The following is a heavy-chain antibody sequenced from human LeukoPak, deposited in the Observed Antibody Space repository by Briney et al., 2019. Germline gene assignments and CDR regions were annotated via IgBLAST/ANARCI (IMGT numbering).Heavy chain of an antibody. CDR3: ARAGSRGPWGDYLDY. D-gene: IGHD4-17*01. CDR1: GFSFSSSG. CDR2: IWYDGSNQ. Sequence: GRSLRLSCAASGFSFSSSGMHWVRQAPGKGLEWVAVIWYDGSNQYYADSVKGRFTISRDNSKNTLYLQMNNLRAEDTAVYYCARAGSRGPWGDYLDYWGPGTLVTVSS. V-gene: IGHV3-33*01. J-gene: IGHJ4*02.